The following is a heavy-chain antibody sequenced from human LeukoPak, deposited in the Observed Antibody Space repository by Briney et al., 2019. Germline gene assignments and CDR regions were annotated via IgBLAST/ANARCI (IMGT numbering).Heavy chain of an antibody. CDR3: AGHARGSYLVY. J-gene: IGHJ4*02. CDR2: ISSTSPGAI. CDR1: GFTFSDYY. Sequence: GGSLRLSCAASGFTFSDYYMSWIRQAPGKGLEWVSLISSTSPGAISYGDSVKGRFTTSRDDAKDSLFLQMNNLRVEDTAMYYCAGHARGSYLVYWGQGILVTVSA. D-gene: IGHD6-6*01. V-gene: IGHV3-11*01.